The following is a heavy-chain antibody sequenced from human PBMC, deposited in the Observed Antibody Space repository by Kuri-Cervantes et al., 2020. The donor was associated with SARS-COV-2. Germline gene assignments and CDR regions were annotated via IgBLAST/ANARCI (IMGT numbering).Heavy chain of an antibody. CDR2: IYYSGST. V-gene: IGHV4-39*07. CDR3: ARSGSYPYYYYYMDV. D-gene: IGHD1-26*01. Sequence: SETLSLTCTVSGASIRSSSYFWAWIRQPPGKGLEWIGSIYYSGSTNYNPSLKSRVTISVDTSKNQFSLKLSSVTAADTAVYYCARSGSYPYYYYYMDVWGKGTTVTVSS. J-gene: IGHJ6*03. CDR1: GASIRSSSYF.